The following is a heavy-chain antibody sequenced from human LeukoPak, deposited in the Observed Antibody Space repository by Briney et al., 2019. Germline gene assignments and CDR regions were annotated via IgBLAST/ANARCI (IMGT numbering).Heavy chain of an antibody. J-gene: IGHJ5*02. CDR3: ARATIAARRDSVEFDP. Sequence: SETLSLTCTVSGGSISSYYWSWIRQPPGKGLEWIGYIYYSGSTNYNPSLKSRVTISVDTSKNQFSLKLSSVTSADTAVYYCARATIAARRDSVEFDPXXQGTXXTVS. V-gene: IGHV4-59*01. CDR1: GGSISSYY. CDR2: IYYSGST. D-gene: IGHD6-6*01.